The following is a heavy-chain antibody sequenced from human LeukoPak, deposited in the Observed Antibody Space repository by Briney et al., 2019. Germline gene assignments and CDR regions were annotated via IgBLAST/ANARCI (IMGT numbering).Heavy chain of an antibody. CDR1: GFTSSSYA. J-gene: IGHJ5*02. CDR3: AKDSHGSGSYYNLNWFDP. D-gene: IGHD3-10*01. V-gene: IGHV3-23*01. Sequence: QSGGSLRLSCAASGFTSSSYAMSWVRQAPGKGLEWVSAISGSGGSTYYADSVKGRFTISRDNSKNTLYLQMNSLRAEDTAVYYCAKDSHGSGSYYNLNWFDPWGQGTLVTVSS. CDR2: ISGSGGST.